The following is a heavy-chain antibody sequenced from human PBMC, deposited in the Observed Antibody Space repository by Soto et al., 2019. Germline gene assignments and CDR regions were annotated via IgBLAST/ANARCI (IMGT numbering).Heavy chain of an antibody. Sequence: ASVKVSCKASGYTFTSYAMHWVRQAPGQMLEWMVWINAGNGNAKYXXKFQGRVXXTRDTAASTGXMELSXRRSEDTAVYYCARDTAPSDVWCQGTTVTDSS. D-gene: IGHD4-17*01. V-gene: IGHV1-3*01. J-gene: IGHJ6*02. CDR2: INAGNGNA. CDR1: GYTFTSYA. CDR3: ARDTAPSDV.